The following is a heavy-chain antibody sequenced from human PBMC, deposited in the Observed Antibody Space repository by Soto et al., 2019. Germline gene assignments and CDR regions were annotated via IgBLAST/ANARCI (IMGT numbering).Heavy chain of an antibody. D-gene: IGHD2-15*01. CDR3: ARFLIGGDCSGGSCYYFDY. CDR2: IYHSGST. CDR1: GGSISSSNW. Sequence: QVQLQESGPGLVKPSGTLSLTCAVSGGSISSSNWWSWVRQPPGKGLEWIGEIYHSGSTNYNPSLKSRVTISVDKSKNQFSLKLSSVTAADTAVYYYARFLIGGDCSGGSCYYFDYWGQGTLVTVSS. V-gene: IGHV4-4*02. J-gene: IGHJ4*02.